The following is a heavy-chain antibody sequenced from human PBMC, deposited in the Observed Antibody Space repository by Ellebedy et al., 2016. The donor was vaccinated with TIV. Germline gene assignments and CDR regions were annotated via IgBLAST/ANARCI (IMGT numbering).Heavy chain of an antibody. V-gene: IGHV3-30-3*01. CDR1: GFTFSSYA. D-gene: IGHD2-21*02. J-gene: IGHJ4*02. Sequence: GGSLRLXCAASGFTFSSYAMHWVRQAPGKGLEWVAVISYDGSNKYYADSVKGRFTISRDNSKNTLYLQMNSLRAEDTAVYYCARGWRLPNWGFDYWGQGTLVTVSS. CDR3: ARGWRLPNWGFDY. CDR2: ISYDGSNK.